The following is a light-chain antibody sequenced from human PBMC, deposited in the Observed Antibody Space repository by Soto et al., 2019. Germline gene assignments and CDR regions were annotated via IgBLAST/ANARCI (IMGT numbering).Light chain of an antibody. CDR2: AAS. CDR3: QQCYTAPT. J-gene: IGKJ1*01. V-gene: IGKV1-39*01. Sequence: DIQMTQSPSSLSASVGDRVTITCRASQNIENFLNWYQQKPGKAPKLLISAASSLRSGVPSRFSGSGSGTDFTLAISSLQPEDVATYHCQQCYTAPTCGQGTKVEIK. CDR1: QNIENF.